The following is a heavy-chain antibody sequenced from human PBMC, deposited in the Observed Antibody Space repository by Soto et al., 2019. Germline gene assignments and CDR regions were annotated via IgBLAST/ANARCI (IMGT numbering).Heavy chain of an antibody. CDR2: ISAYNGNT. V-gene: IGHV1-18*01. J-gene: IGHJ4*02. CDR3: AKSPRSGYEPPWDY. D-gene: IGHD5-12*01. Sequence: GASVKVSCKASGYTFTSYGISWVRQAPGQGLEWMGWISAYNGNTNYAQKLQGRFTISRDNSKNTLFLQLNSLRAEDTAIYYCAKSPRSGYEPPWDYWGQGTQVTVSS. CDR1: GYTFTSYG.